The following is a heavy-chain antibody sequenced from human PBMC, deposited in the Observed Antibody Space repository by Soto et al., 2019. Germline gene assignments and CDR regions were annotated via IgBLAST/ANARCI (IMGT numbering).Heavy chain of an antibody. Sequence: QVQVVQSGAEVQKPESSVKVSCKPSGGTFNTYTVNWVRLAPGHGLEWMGRFIPILDMENYAQKFQDRVTITADRSTFTAYMELNSLTSDDTAVYYCAITYCRDNSCPRDFDFWGPGTRVTVSS. CDR2: FIPILDME. CDR1: GGTFNTYT. CDR3: AITYCRDNSCPRDFDF. V-gene: IGHV1-69*02. D-gene: IGHD2-21*01. J-gene: IGHJ4*02.